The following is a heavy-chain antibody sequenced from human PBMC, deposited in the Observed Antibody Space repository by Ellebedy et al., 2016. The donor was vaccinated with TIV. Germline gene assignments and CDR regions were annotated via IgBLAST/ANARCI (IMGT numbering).Heavy chain of an antibody. CDR2: TYYRSKWYN. V-gene: IGHV6-1*01. D-gene: IGHD6-19*01. CDR3: ARYNSGWKIFDY. J-gene: IGHJ4*02. CDR1: GDSVSSGGPT. Sequence: SQTLSLTCAISGDSVSSGGPTWNWIRQSPSRGLEWLGRTYYRSKWYNEYAISVRSRITINPDTSKNQFSLQLNSVTAEDTAVYYCARYNSGWKIFDYWGQGTLVTASS.